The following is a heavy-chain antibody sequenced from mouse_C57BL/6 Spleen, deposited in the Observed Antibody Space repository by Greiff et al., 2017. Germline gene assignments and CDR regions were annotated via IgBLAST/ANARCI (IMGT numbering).Heavy chain of an antibody. V-gene: IGHV1-64*01. CDR2: IQPNSGST. D-gene: IGHD1-1*01. CDR3: ARGAKITTVVAPFDY. Sequence: VQLQQPGAELVKPGASVKLSCKASGYTFTSYWMHWVKQRPGQGLEWIGMIQPNSGSTNYNEKFKSKATLTVDKSSSTAYMQLSSLTSEDSAVYYCARGAKITTVVAPFDYWGQGTTLTVSS. J-gene: IGHJ2*01. CDR1: GYTFTSYW.